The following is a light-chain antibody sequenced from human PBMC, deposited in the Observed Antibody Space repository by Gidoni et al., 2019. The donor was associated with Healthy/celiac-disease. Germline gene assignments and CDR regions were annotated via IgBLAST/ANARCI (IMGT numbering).Light chain of an antibody. CDR2: AAS. J-gene: IGKJ4*01. CDR1: QDIDTY. CDR3: QNYNSAPLT. V-gene: IGKV1-27*01. Sequence: DIHMIQSPSSLSASVGDRVTLTCRASQDIDTYLAWYQQTPGRVPRLLIYAASSLQSGVPSRFSGSGSGTDFILTISSLQPEDVATYYCQNYNSAPLTFGGGTKVEIK.